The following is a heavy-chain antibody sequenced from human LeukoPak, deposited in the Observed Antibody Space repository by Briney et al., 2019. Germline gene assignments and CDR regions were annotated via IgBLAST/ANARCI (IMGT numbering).Heavy chain of an antibody. V-gene: IGHV5-51*01. Sequence: GESLKISCKGSGYSFTSYWIGWVRQMPGKGLEWMGIIYPGDSDTRYSPSFQGQVTISADKSINTAYLQWSSLKASDTAMYYCARRPRMGGSGSYHFDYWGQGTLVTVSS. CDR3: ARRPRMGGSGSYHFDY. J-gene: IGHJ4*02. CDR2: IYPGDSDT. D-gene: IGHD3-10*01. CDR1: GYSFTSYW.